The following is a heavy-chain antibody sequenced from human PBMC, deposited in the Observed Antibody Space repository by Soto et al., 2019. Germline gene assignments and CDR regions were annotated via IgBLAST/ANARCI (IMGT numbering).Heavy chain of an antibody. Sequence: PSETLSLTCTVSGGSVSSGDYYWSWIRQPPGKGLEWIGYIYYSGRTNYNPSLKSRVTISLDRSASTAYMELTSLRADDTAVYYCARDPHDFWTSYWFDPWGQGTLVTVSS. D-gene: IGHD3-3*01. V-gene: IGHV4-61*08. CDR2: IYYSGRT. CDR1: GGSVSSGDYY. J-gene: IGHJ5*02. CDR3: ARDPHDFWTSYWFDP.